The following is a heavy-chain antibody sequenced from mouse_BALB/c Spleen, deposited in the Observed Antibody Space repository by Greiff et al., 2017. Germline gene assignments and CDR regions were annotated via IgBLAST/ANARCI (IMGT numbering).Heavy chain of an antibody. J-gene: IGHJ3*01. CDR1: GFTFSSFG. Sequence: EVQGVESGGGLVQPGGSRKLSCAASGFTFSSFGMHWVRQAPEKGLEWVAYISSGSSTIYYADTVKGRFTISRDNPKNTLFLQMTSLRSEDTAMYYCARSGYYGPFAYWGQGTLVTVSA. CDR2: ISSGSSTI. V-gene: IGHV5-17*02. D-gene: IGHD1-2*01. CDR3: ARSGYYGPFAY.